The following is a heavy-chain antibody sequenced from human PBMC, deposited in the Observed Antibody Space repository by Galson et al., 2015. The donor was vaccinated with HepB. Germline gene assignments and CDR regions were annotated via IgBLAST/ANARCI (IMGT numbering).Heavy chain of an antibody. CDR2: ISWNSGSI. D-gene: IGHD3-3*01. V-gene: IGHV3-9*01. CDR3: AKASWKYYDFWSGSWGYYYYYMDV. Sequence: SLRLSCAASGFTFDDYAMHWVRQAPGKGLEWVPGISWNSGSIGYADSVKGRFTISRDNAKNSLYLQMNSLRAEDTALYYCAKASWKYYDFWSGSWGYYYYYMDVWGKGTTVTVSS. CDR1: GFTFDDYA. J-gene: IGHJ6*03.